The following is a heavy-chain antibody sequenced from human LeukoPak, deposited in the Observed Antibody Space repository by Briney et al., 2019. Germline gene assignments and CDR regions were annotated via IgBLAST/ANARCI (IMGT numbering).Heavy chain of an antibody. J-gene: IGHJ3*01. CDR2: IYSSGST. Sequence: SETLSLTCSVSGDLTNYYWIWIRQPDGKGLEWIGRIYSSGSTNYNPSLQSRVTMSVDTSTNHFSLKLSSMTAADTAVYYCARVRSGAFDSWGQGTMVTVSS. D-gene: IGHD6-19*01. CDR3: ARVRSGAFDS. CDR1: GDLTNYY. V-gene: IGHV4-4*07.